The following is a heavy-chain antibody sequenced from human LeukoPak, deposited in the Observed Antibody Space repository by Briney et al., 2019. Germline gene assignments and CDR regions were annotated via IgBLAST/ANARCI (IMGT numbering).Heavy chain of an antibody. D-gene: IGHD2-8*01. J-gene: IGHJ4*02. CDR3: ARESRGYCTNGVCTNFDY. CDR2: INPNSGGT. Sequence: ASVKVSCKASGYTFTGYYMHWVRQAPGQGLEWMGRINPNSGGTNYAQKFQGRVTMTRDTSISTAYMELSRLRSDDTTVYYCARESRGYCTNGVCTNFDYWGQGTLVTVSS. V-gene: IGHV1-2*06. CDR1: GYTFTGYY.